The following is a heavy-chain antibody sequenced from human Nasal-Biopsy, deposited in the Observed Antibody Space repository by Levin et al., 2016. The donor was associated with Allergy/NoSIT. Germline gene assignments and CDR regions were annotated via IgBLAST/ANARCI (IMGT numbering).Heavy chain of an antibody. J-gene: IGHJ4*02. CDR3: AARFEYHGYDSPLFDN. CDR1: GGSISRYY. Sequence: GSLRLSCIGSGGSISRYYWSWIRQPAGKGLEWIGHVYTSGITSYNPSLKSRVTMSLDTSKNQFSLKLSSVTAADTAVYYCAARFEYHGYDSPLFDNWGQGTLVTVSS. D-gene: IGHD5-12*01. V-gene: IGHV4-4*07. CDR2: VYTSGIT.